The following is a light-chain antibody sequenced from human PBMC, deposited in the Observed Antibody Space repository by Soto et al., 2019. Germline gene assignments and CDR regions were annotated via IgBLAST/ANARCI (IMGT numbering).Light chain of an antibody. Sequence: DIKMAQRRLTQAGSAGERVTLTCRASQTISSWLAWYQQKPGKAPKLLIYHAYSLESGVPSRFSGSESGTEFTLTINSLQPDDFATYYCQQYNNYSWTCGQGTKVDIK. CDR3: QQYNNYSWT. CDR1: QTISSW. V-gene: IGKV1-5*01. J-gene: IGKJ1*01. CDR2: HAY.